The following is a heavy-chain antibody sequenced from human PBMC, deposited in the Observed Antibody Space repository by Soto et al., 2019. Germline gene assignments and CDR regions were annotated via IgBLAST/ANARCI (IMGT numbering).Heavy chain of an antibody. CDR2: INPSGGST. CDR1: GYTFTSYY. D-gene: IGHD3-9*01. J-gene: IGHJ4*02. Sequence: GASVKVSCKASGYTFTSYYMHWVRQAPGQGLEWMGIINPSGGSTSYAQKFQGRVTMTRDTSTSTVYMELSSLRSEDTAVYYCGRGGGLRYFDWLFPFDYWGQGPLVTVPS. V-gene: IGHV1-46*03. CDR3: GRGGGLRYFDWLFPFDY.